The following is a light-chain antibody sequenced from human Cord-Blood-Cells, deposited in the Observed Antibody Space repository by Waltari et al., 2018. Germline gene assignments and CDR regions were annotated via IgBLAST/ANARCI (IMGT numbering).Light chain of an antibody. J-gene: IGLJ1*01. Sequence: QSALTQHASVSGSPGQSITIPCTGTSSDVRGYNYLSWYQQHPGKAPKLMIYDVSNRPSGVSNRFSGSKSGNTASLTISGLQAEDEADYYCSSYTSSSTLVFGTGTKVTVL. CDR2: DVS. V-gene: IGLV2-14*01. CDR1: SSDVRGYNY. CDR3: SSYTSSSTLV.